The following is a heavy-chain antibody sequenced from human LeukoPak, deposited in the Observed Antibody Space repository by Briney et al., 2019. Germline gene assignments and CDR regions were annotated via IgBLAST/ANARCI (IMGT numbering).Heavy chain of an antibody. V-gene: IGHV1-24*01. Sequence: ASVKVSCKVSGYTLIELAMHWVRQAPGEGLEWMGGFDPEDGETVYAQKFQGRVTMTEDTSTDTAYMELSSLSSEDTAVYFCTTYSGYYYYWGQGTLVTVSS. D-gene: IGHD3-3*01. J-gene: IGHJ4*02. CDR3: TTYSGYYYY. CDR2: FDPEDGET. CDR1: GYTLIELA.